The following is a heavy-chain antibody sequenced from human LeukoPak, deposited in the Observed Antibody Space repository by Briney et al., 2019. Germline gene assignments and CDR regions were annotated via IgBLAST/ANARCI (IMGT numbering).Heavy chain of an antibody. CDR1: GGSIGSGRYY. CDR2: IYNTWST. Sequence: SETLSLTCSVSGGSIGSGRYYWAWIRQPPGKGLEWIGSIYNTWSTSYNPSLKSGVTISLDTSRNQFSLRLTSVTAADTAVYYCAKSGHSYYYTPGDFSWGQGTLVTVSS. V-gene: IGHV4-39*01. J-gene: IGHJ5*02. D-gene: IGHD3-22*01. CDR3: AKSGHSYYYTPGDFS.